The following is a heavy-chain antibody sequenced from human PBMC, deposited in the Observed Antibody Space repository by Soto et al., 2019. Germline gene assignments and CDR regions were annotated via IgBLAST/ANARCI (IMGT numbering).Heavy chain of an antibody. V-gene: IGHV3-23*01. D-gene: IGHD2-2*02. CDR2: IGPTEAHAP. J-gene: IGHJ3*01. Sequence: EVHLLESGGDLVQPGGTLILSCVASGYPFGDYAMRWVRQAPGKGLEWVSAIGPTEAHAPAYAASVKGRFTISRDNSRNMLYLGLTSMRAEDTGVYYCAKDAIPHNGRDNAFDLWGKGPMVALSS. CDR3: AKDAIPHNGRDNAFDL. CDR1: GYPFGDYA.